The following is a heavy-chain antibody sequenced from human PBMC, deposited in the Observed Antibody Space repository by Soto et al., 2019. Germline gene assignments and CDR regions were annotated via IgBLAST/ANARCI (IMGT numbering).Heavy chain of an antibody. J-gene: IGHJ5*02. Sequence: SETLSLTCTVSGGSIKVGGYYWGWIRQPPGKGLEWLATIYYSGTTNYNPSLKSRVAISVDKSKNQFSLKLNSVTAADTAVYYCARVRQYCSGTSCYLDPWGQGTLVTVSS. CDR2: IYYSGTT. D-gene: IGHD2-2*01. CDR1: GGSIKVGGYY. CDR3: ARVRQYCSGTSCYLDP. V-gene: IGHV4-39*07.